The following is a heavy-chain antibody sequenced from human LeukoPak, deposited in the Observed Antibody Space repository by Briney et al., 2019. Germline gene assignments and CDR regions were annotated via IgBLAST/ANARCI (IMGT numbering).Heavy chain of an antibody. V-gene: IGHV1-69*05. D-gene: IGHD3-22*01. CDR2: IIPIFGTA. CDR3: ARGLNYYDSSGYYYDRDGLD. Sequence: GSSVKVSCKASGGTFSSYAISWVRQAPGQGLEWMGRIIPIFGTANYAQKFQGRVTITTDESTSTAYMELSSLRSEDTAVYYCARGLNYYDSSGYYYDRDGLDWGQGTLVTVSS. J-gene: IGHJ4*02. CDR1: GGTFSSYA.